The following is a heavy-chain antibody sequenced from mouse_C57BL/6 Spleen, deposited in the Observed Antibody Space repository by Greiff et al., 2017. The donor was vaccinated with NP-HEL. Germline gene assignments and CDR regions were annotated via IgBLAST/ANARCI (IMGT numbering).Heavy chain of an antibody. Sequence: VQLQQSGAELVKPGASVKLSCKASGYTFTSYWMHWVKQRPGRGLEWIGRIDPNSGGTKYNEKFKSKATLTVDKPSSTAYSQLSSLTSEDSAVYYCASYYGSSYYAMDYWGQGTSVTVSS. CDR2: IDPNSGGT. D-gene: IGHD1-1*01. J-gene: IGHJ4*01. CDR3: ASYYGSSYYAMDY. CDR1: GYTFTSYW. V-gene: IGHV1-72*01.